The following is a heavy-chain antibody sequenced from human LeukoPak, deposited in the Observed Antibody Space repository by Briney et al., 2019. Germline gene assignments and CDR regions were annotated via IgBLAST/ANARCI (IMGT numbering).Heavy chain of an antibody. CDR2: IKQDGSEK. CDR3: ARDIDYEDY. D-gene: IGHD4-17*01. J-gene: IGHJ4*02. V-gene: IGHV3-7*01. Sequence: PGGYLRLSWAASGFTFSSYAMSWVRQAPGKGLEWVANIKQDGSEKYYVDSVKGRFTISRDNAKNSLYLQMNSLRAEDTAVYYCARDIDYEDYWGQGTLVTVSS. CDR1: GFTFSSYA.